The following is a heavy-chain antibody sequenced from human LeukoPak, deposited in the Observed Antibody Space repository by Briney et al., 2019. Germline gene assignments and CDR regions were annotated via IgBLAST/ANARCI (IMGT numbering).Heavy chain of an antibody. V-gene: IGHV1-2*02. J-gene: IGHJ5*02. CDR3: ARDQYYDSKGWFDP. CDR1: GYTFTSYY. D-gene: IGHD3-16*01. CDR2: INPNSGGT. Sequence: ASVNVSCKASGYTFTSYYMHWVRQAPGQGLEWMGWINPNSGGTNYAQKFQGRVTMTRDTSISTAYMELSRLRSDDTAVYYCARDQYYDSKGWFDPWGQGTLVTVYS.